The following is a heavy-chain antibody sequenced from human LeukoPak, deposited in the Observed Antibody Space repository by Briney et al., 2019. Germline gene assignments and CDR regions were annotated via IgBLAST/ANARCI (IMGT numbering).Heavy chain of an antibody. CDR1: GFTFSNYW. D-gene: IGHD6-6*01. CDR3: ARSYSTSSKIFDY. CDR2: IKQDGSEK. J-gene: IGHJ4*02. Sequence: GGSLRLSCAASGFTFSNYWMNWVRQAPGKGLEWVANIKQDGSEKYYVDSVKGRFTISRDNAKNSLNLQMNSLRAGDTAVHYCARSYSTSSKIFDYWGQGTLVTVSS. V-gene: IGHV3-7*01.